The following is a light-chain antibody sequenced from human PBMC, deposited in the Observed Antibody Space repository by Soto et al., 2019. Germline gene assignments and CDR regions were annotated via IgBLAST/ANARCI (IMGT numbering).Light chain of an antibody. CDR1: STDVGANNY. J-gene: IGLJ2*01. Sequence: QSALTQPASVSGSPGQSITISCTGTSTDVGANNYVSWYQQHPGRAPKVMIYDVTNRPSGVSSPFSGSKSGNTASLTISGLQAEDEADYYCYSHVDATTEVFGRGTKLTVL. CDR3: YSHVDATTEV. CDR2: DVT. V-gene: IGLV2-14*01.